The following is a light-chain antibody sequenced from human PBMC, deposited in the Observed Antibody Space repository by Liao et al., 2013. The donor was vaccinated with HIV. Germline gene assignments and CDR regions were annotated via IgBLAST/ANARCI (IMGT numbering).Light chain of an antibody. CDR2: CHC. CDR1: KLGDNY. J-gene: IGLJ2*01. Sequence: SYELTQPPSVSVSPGQTASITCSGDKLGDNYASWYQQKPGQAPVLVIYCHCDRPSGIPERFSGSNSGNTATLTISRVEAGDVADYYCQVWDTSSDHVVFGGGTKLTVL. V-gene: IGLV3-1*01. CDR3: QVWDTSSDHVV.